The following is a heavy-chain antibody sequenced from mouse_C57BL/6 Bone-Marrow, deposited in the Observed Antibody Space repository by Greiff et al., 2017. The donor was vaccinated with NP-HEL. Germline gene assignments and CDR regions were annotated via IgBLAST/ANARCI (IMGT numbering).Heavy chain of an antibody. CDR2: INPRSGNT. CDR1: GYTFTSYG. Sequence: QVQLQQSGAELARPGASVKLSCKASGYTFTSYGISWVKQRTGQGLEWIGEINPRSGNTYYNEKFKGKATLTADKSSSTAYMELRSLTSEDSSVYFYAREDYYGSSSYYFDYWGQGTALTVSS. J-gene: IGHJ2*01. D-gene: IGHD1-1*01. V-gene: IGHV1-81*01. CDR3: AREDYYGSSSYYFDY.